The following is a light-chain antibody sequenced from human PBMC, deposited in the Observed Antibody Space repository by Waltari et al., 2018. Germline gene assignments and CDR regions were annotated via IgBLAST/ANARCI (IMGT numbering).Light chain of an antibody. CDR1: SSDVGGYNY. CDR3: SSYTSSSTVV. CDR2: DVS. V-gene: IGLV2-14*01. J-gene: IGLJ2*01. Sequence: QSALTQPASVSGSPGQSITISCPGTSSDVGGYNYFSWYQQHPGKAPKLMIYDVSKRPSGVSNRFSGSKSGNTASLTISGLQAEDEADYYCSSYTSSSTVVFGGGTKLTVL.